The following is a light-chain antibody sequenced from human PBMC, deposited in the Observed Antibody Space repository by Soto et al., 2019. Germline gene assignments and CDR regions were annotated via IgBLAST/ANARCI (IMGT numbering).Light chain of an antibody. J-gene: IGKJ4*01. V-gene: IGKV1-12*01. Sequence: DLQMTQSPSSVSASVGDRVTITCRASQYIGSWLAWYQQKPGKAPELLISAASTLLSGVPTRFSGSGSGTDFTLTIRSLQPEDSATYFCQQCNNFPLAFGGGTKVEIK. CDR1: QYIGSW. CDR2: AAS. CDR3: QQCNNFPLA.